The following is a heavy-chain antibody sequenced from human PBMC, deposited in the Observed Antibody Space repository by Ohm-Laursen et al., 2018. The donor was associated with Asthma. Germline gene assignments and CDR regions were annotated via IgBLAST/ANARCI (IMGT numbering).Heavy chain of an antibody. V-gene: IGHV3-7*05. CDR2: INENGGEK. CDR3: ANTDCGY. CDR1: GFTFRSYA. D-gene: IGHD2-21*02. Sequence: SLRLSCSPSGFTFRSYAMHWVRQAPGKGLAWVAHINENGGEKFYVDSVKGRVTISRDNAKNSLYLQMNSLRADDTAVYYCANTDCGYWGQGTLVTVSS. J-gene: IGHJ4*02.